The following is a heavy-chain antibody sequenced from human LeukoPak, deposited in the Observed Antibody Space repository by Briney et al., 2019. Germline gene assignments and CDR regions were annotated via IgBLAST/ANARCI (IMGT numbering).Heavy chain of an antibody. V-gene: IGHV3-30*01. CDR1: GFTFSSYA. Sequence: PGRSLRLSCAAYGFTFSSYAMHWVRQAPGKGLEWVAVISYDGSNKYYADSVKGRFTISRDNSKNTLYLQMNSLRAEDTAVYYCASLSSGWSGFPGLWGQGTLVTVSS. D-gene: IGHD6-19*01. CDR2: ISYDGSNK. J-gene: IGHJ4*02. CDR3: ASLSSGWSGFPGL.